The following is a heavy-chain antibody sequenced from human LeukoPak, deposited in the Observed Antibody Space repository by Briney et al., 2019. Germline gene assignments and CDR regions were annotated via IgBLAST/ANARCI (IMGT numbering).Heavy chain of an antibody. Sequence: ASVKVSCKASGYTLTGHYMHWVRQAPGQGLEWMGWINPNSGGTNYAQKFQGRVTMTRDTSISTAYMELSRLRSDDTAVYYCARRSGGYNLADYWGQGTLVTVSS. J-gene: IGHJ4*02. D-gene: IGHD5-24*01. CDR3: ARRSGGYNLADY. V-gene: IGHV1-2*02. CDR1: GYTLTGHY. CDR2: INPNSGGT.